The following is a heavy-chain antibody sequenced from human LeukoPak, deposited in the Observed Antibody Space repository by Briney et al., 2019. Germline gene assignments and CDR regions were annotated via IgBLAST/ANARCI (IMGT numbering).Heavy chain of an antibody. CDR3: ARDPQDGYNWGSFDY. V-gene: IGHV4-39*07. J-gene: IGHJ4*02. CDR1: GGSISSSSYY. CDR2: IYYSGST. D-gene: IGHD5-24*01. Sequence: SETLSLTCTVSGGSISSSSYYWGWIRQPPGKGLEWIGSIYYSGSTYYNPSLKSRVTISVDTSKNQFSLKLSSVTAADTAVYYCARDPQDGYNWGSFDYWGQGTLVTVSS.